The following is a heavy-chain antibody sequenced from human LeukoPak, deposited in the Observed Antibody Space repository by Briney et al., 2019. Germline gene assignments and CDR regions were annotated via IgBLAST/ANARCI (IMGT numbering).Heavy chain of an antibody. CDR2: ISYGGST. CDR3: ARHDRNSGRYYDFDY. D-gene: IGHD1-26*01. J-gene: IGHJ4*02. CDR1: GGSISSNSNY. Sequence: PSETLSLTCTVSGGSISSNSNYWPWIRQPPGRGLEWIGSISYGGSTYYSPSLESRVTISIDTSKNQFSLNLTSVTAADTAVYYCARHDRNSGRYYDFDYWGQGTLVTVSS. V-gene: IGHV4-39*01.